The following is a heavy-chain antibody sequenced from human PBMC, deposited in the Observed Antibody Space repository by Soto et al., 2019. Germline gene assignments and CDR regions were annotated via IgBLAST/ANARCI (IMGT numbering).Heavy chain of an antibody. CDR2: IGGSGGTT. J-gene: IGHJ4*02. CDR1: GFTFSSYA. Sequence: GVSLRLSCAASGFTFSSYAMSWVRQTPGMGLEWVSAIGGSGGTTYYADSVKGRFTISRDNSKNTLYLQMNSLRAEDTAVYYCAKNCGGDCYTNFDFWGQGTLVTVSS. CDR3: AKNCGGDCYTNFDF. D-gene: IGHD2-21*02. V-gene: IGHV3-23*01.